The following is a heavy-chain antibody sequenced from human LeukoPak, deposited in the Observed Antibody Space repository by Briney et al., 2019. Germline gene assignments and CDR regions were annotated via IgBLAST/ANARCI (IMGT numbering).Heavy chain of an antibody. CDR3: AKLKGRSGIAAAGTWYSSGWLGRYFDY. Sequence: PGGSLRLSCAASGFTFSSYAMSWVRQAPGKGLEWVSAISGSGGSTYYADSVKGRFTISRDNSKNTLYLQMNSLRAEDTAVYYCAKLKGRSGIAAAGTWYSSGWLGRYFDYWGQGTLVTVSS. CDR1: GFTFSSYA. J-gene: IGHJ4*02. V-gene: IGHV3-23*01. D-gene: IGHD6-13*01. CDR2: ISGSGGST.